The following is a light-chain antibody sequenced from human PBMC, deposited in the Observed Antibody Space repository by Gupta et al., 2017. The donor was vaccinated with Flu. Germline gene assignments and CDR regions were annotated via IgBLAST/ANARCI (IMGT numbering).Light chain of an antibody. Sequence: DIQITQSPSSLSPSVGDRVIITCRASQGIRNDLGWYQQKPGKAPKRLIYAASTFESGVPSTFSGSGSGTEFTLTISILQPEDFATSYCQQHNSYRRTFGQGTKVEIK. CDR2: AAS. CDR3: QQHNSYRRT. V-gene: IGKV1-17*01. CDR1: QGIRND. J-gene: IGKJ1*01.